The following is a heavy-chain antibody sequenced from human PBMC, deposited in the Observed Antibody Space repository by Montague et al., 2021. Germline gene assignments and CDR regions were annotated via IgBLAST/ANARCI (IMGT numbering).Heavy chain of an antibody. V-gene: IGHV4-59*02. CDR3: GRDYWGSIDY. Sequence: ETLSLTCSVSGGSVNGYDWSWIRQPPGKGLEWIGYMRSSGSPNYNPSFKSRLAISIDRSRNQFSLELSFVSAADTAIYFCGRDYWGSIDYWGHGILVTVSS. CDR2: MRSSGSP. D-gene: IGHD7-27*01. CDR1: GGSVNGYD. J-gene: IGHJ4*01.